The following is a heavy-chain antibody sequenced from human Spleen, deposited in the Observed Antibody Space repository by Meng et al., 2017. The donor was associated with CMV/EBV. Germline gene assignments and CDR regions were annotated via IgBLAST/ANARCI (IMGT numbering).Heavy chain of an antibody. D-gene: IGHD2-2*02. CDR3: AGTSEHCSSTSCYTNWFDS. Sequence: SETLSLTCTVSGYSISSGYYWGWIRQPPGKGLEWIGSIYHSGSTYYNPSLKSRVTISVGTSKNQFSLKLSSVTAADTAVYYCAGTSEHCSSTSCYTNWFDSWGQGTLVTVSS. V-gene: IGHV4-38-2*02. CDR1: GYSISSGYY. J-gene: IGHJ5*01. CDR2: IYHSGST.